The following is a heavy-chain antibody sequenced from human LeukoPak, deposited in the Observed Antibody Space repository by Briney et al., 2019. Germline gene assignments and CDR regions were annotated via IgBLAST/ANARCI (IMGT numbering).Heavy chain of an antibody. Sequence: GRSLRLSCAASGFTFSSYAMHWVRQAPGKGLEWVAVISYDGSNKYYADSVKGRFTISRDNSKNTLYLQMNSLRAEDTAVYYCAKKGYYGSGSAHQNYYYGMDVWGQGTTVTVSS. V-gene: IGHV3-30-3*02. CDR3: AKKGYYGSGSAHQNYYYGMDV. CDR2: ISYDGSNK. CDR1: GFTFSSYA. D-gene: IGHD3-10*01. J-gene: IGHJ6*02.